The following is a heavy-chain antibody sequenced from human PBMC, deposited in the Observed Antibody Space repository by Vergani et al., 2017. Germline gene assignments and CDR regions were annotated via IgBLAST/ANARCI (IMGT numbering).Heavy chain of an antibody. J-gene: IGHJ6*02. Sequence: EVQLVETGGGLIQPGGSLRLSCAASGFTVSSNYMSWVRQAPGKGLEWVSVIYSGGSTYYADSVKGRFTISRDNSKNTLYLQMNSLRAEDTAVYYCARGGSGKDYYYGMDVWGQGTTVTVSS. CDR3: ARGGSGKDYYYGMDV. D-gene: IGHD3-10*01. CDR1: GFTVSSNY. V-gene: IGHV3-53*02. CDR2: IYSGGST.